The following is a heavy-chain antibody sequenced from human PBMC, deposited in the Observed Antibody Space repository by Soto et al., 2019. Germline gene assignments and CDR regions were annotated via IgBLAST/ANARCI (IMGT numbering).Heavy chain of an antibody. V-gene: IGHV3-30-3*01. CDR3: ARDNDMDFDLDV. Sequence: SLRLSCAASGFTFSSYAMHWVRQAPGKGLEWVAVISYDGSSKYYADSVKGRFTISRDNSKNTLYLQMNSLRAEDTAVYYCARDNDMDFDLDVWGQGTTVTVSS. J-gene: IGHJ6*02. D-gene: IGHD3-9*01. CDR1: GFTFSSYA. CDR2: ISYDGSSK.